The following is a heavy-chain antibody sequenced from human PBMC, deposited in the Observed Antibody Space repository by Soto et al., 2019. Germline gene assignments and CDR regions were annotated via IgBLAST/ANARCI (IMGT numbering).Heavy chain of an antibody. V-gene: IGHV1-8*01. D-gene: IGHD6-13*01. CDR3: ARSLTGSSWDYYYYYYMDV. CDR2: MNPNSGNT. Sequence: ASVKVSCKASGYTFTSYDINWVRQATGQGLEWMGWMNPNSGNTGYAQKFQGRVTMTRNTSISTAYMELSSLRSEDTAVYYCARSLTGSSWDYYYYYYMDVWGKGTTVTVSS. CDR1: GYTFTSYD. J-gene: IGHJ6*03.